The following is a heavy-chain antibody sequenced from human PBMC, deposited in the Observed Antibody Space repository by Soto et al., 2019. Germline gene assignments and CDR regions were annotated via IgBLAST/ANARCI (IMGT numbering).Heavy chain of an antibody. D-gene: IGHD3-22*01. V-gene: IGHV3-21*01. Sequence: VGSLRLSCTFSVFAFNNYGINCVRHAPGKWLEWVSSISKSDYTYYSDSVKGRFTISRDNAKNSVSLQMNTLRVEDTAVYYCAREDSIIIQAVSEFWGQGTLVTVSS. J-gene: IGHJ4*02. CDR2: ISKSDYT. CDR1: VFAFNNYG. CDR3: AREDSIIIQAVSEF.